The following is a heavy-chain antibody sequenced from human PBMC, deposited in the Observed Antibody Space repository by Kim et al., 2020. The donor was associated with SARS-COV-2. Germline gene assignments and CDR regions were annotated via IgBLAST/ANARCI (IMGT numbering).Heavy chain of an antibody. D-gene: IGHD4-17*01. Sequence: ESVKGRFTNSRDNDKNSLYLQMNSLRADDTDLYYCAKARRGASGDYSHFDQWGQGTLVSVSS. V-gene: IGHV3-9*01. J-gene: IGHJ4*02. CDR3: AKARRGASGDYSHFDQ.